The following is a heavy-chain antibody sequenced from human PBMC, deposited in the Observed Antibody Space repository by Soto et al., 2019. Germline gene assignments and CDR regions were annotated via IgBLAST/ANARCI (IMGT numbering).Heavy chain of an antibody. CDR2: ISSSGSTI. D-gene: IGHD2-21*01. J-gene: IGHJ6*03. CDR1: GFTFSDYY. CDR3: ARTFARYYYYYMDV. Sequence: PGGSLRLYCAASGFTFSDYYMSWIRQAPGKGLEWVSYISSSGSTIYYADSVKGRFTISRDNAKNSLYLQMNSLRAEDTAVYYCARTFARYYYYYMDVWGKGTTVTVSS. V-gene: IGHV3-11*01.